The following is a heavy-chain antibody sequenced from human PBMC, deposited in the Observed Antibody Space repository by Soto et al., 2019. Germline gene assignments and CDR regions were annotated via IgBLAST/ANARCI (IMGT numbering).Heavy chain of an antibody. J-gene: IGHJ2*01. D-gene: IGHD1-1*01. CDR2: IYYSGST. CDR1: GGSISSYY. V-gene: IGHV4-59*01. Sequence: QVQLQESGPGLVKPSETLSLTCTVSGGSISSYYWSWIRQPPGKGLEWIGYIYYSGSTNYNPSLKSRVTISVDTSKNHSSLKLSSVTAADTAVYYCARVWTFHWYFDLWGRGTLVTGSS. CDR3: ARVWTFHWYFDL.